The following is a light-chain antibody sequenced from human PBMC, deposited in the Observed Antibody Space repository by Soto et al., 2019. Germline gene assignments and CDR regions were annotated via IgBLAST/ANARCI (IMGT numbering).Light chain of an antibody. Sequence: EIVITQSPFTLSVSPGERATLSCRASQSVSSNLAWYQQKPGQAPRLLIYGASTRATGIPARFSGSGSGTDFTLTISRLEPEDFAVYYCHQYGSSGTFGQGTKVDNK. J-gene: IGKJ1*01. CDR3: HQYGSSGT. CDR2: GAS. V-gene: IGKV3-20*01. CDR1: QSVSSN.